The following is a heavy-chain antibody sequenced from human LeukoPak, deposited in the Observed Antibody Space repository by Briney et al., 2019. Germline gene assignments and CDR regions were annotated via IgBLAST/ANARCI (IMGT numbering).Heavy chain of an antibody. CDR2: ISGSGDNT. CDR3: AKDGYARRDSTVRVSYMDV. J-gene: IGHJ6*03. V-gene: IGHV3-23*01. CDR1: GFTFSTYA. D-gene: IGHD4-17*01. Sequence: QPGGSLRLSCAASGFTFSTYAVSWLRQAPGKGLEWVSAISGSGDNTYYADSVKGRFTISRDNSKNTLYLQMNSLRAEDTAVYYCAKDGYARRDSTVRVSYMDVWGKGTTVTVSS.